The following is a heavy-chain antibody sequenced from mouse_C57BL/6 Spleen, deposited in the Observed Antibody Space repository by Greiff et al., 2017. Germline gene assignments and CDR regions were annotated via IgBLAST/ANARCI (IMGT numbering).Heavy chain of an antibody. D-gene: IGHD4-1*01. CDR1: GYTFTSYW. Sequence: VQLQQSGAELAKPGASVKLSCKASGYTFTSYWMHWVKQRPGQGLEWIGYINPSSGYTKYNQKFKDKDTLTADKSSSTAYMQLSSLTYEDSAVYYCARRLGDGYWGQGTTLTVSS. V-gene: IGHV1-7*01. CDR2: INPSSGYT. J-gene: IGHJ2*01. CDR3: ARRLGDGY.